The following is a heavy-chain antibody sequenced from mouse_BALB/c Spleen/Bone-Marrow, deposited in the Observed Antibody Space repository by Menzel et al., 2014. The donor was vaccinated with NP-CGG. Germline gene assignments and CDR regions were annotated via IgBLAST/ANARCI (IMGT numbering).Heavy chain of an antibody. CDR1: GYSFTDYF. Sequence: VQLQQSGPELVKPGASVKISCKASGYSFTDYFMNWVKQSHGKSLEWIGRINPYNGVTFYNQNFKGGATLTVDKSSSTAHMELLSLTSEDSAVYYCGRWANWGQGTTLTVSS. V-gene: IGHV1-37*01. CDR2: INPYNGVT. J-gene: IGHJ2*01. CDR3: GRWAN.